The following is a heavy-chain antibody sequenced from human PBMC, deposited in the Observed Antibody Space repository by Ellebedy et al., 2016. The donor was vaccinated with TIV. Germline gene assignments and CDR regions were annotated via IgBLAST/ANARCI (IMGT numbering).Heavy chain of an antibody. CDR3: ARERDARDGSGYLGY. CDR2: ISYDGSNK. V-gene: IGHV3-30*12. CDR1: GFTFSSYS. D-gene: IGHD3-10*01. J-gene: IGHJ4*02. Sequence: GGSLRLSCAASGFTFSSYSMNWVRQAPGKGLEWVAVISYDGSNKYYADSVKGRFTISRDNAKNSLYLQMKSLRAEDTAVYYCARERDARDGSGYLGYWGQGTLVTVSS.